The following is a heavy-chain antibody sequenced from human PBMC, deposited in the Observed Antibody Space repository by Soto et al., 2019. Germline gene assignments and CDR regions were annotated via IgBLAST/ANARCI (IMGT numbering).Heavy chain of an antibody. D-gene: IGHD6-13*01. V-gene: IGHV3-74*01. J-gene: IGHJ4*02. Sequence: GGSLRLSCAASGFVFTNFWLHWVRHVPGKGLVWVARIDTSGNSTNYAESVKGRFTISRDNAKNTVSLQMNSLRVEDTGVYYCAKDSWYFDLWSQGSQVTVSS. CDR2: IDTSGNST. CDR1: GFVFTNFW. CDR3: AKDSWYFDL.